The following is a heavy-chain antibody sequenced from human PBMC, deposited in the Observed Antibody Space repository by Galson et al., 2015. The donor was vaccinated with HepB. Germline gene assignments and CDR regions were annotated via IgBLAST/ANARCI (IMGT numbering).Heavy chain of an antibody. J-gene: IGHJ4*02. CDR2: INQSGST. Sequence: ETLSLTCAVYGGFFSGYYWTWIRQPPWKGLEWIGEINQSGSTNYNPSLKSRVTITVDTSKKQFSLKLSSVTAADTAVYYCARRFHSYDFRSGSYTYNFDYWGQGTLVTVSS. D-gene: IGHD3-3*01. CDR3: ARRFHSYDFRSGSYTYNFDY. V-gene: IGHV4-34*01. CDR1: GGFFSGYY.